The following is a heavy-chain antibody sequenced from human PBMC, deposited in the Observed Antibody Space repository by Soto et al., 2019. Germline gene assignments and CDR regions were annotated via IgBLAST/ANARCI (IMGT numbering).Heavy chain of an antibody. CDR1: GGSISSGDYY. V-gene: IGHV4-30-4*01. Sequence: PSETLSLTCTVSGGSISSGDYYWSWIRQPPGKGLEWIGYIYYSGSTYYNPSLKSRVTISVDTSKNQFSLKLSSVTAADTAVYYCAKNVWGITIFGGMDVWGQGTTVTVSS. CDR3: AKNVWGITIFGGMDV. D-gene: IGHD3-9*01. J-gene: IGHJ6*02. CDR2: IYYSGST.